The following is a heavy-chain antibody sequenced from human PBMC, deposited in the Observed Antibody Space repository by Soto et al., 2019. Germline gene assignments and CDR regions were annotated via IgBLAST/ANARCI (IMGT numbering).Heavy chain of an antibody. CDR3: ARLGIDSSGWPYFDD. CDR2: IIPMFGTA. CDR1: GGTFSSYA. V-gene: IGHV1-69*06. J-gene: IGHJ4*02. Sequence: SVKVSCKASGGTFSSYAISWVRQAPGQGLEWMGGIIPMFGTANYAQKFQGRVTITADKYTSTAYMELSSLRSEHTAVYYCARLGIDSSGWPYFDDWGQGTLVTVSS. D-gene: IGHD6-19*01.